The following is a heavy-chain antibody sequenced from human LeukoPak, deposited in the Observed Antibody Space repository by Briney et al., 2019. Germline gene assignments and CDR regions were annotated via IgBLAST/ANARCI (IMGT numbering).Heavy chain of an antibody. CDR3: ARDRSSNDAFDI. Sequence: GGSLRLSCAASGFTFSSYAMHWVRQAPGKGLEWVAVISYDGSNKYYADSVKGRFTISRDNSKNTLYLQMNSLRAEVTAVYYCARDRSSNDAFDIWGQGTMVTVSS. D-gene: IGHD7-27*01. CDR1: GFTFSSYA. J-gene: IGHJ3*02. V-gene: IGHV3-30-3*01. CDR2: ISYDGSNK.